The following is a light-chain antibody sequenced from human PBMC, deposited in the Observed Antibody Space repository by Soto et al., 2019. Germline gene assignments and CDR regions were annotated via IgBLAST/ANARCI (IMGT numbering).Light chain of an antibody. CDR3: QQYNSYSRT. J-gene: IGKJ2*01. Sequence: DIQMTQSPSTLSASVGDRVTITCRASQSISSWLAWYQQKPGKAPKLLIYDASSLESGVTSRFCGSGSGTEFTLTICSLQPDDFATYYCQQYNSYSRTFGQGTKLEIK. V-gene: IGKV1-5*01. CDR1: QSISSW. CDR2: DAS.